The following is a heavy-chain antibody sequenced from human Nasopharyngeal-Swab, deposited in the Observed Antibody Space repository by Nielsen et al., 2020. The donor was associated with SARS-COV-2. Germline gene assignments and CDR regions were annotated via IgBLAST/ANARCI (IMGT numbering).Heavy chain of an antibody. J-gene: IGHJ5*02. CDR2: ISGSGGST. D-gene: IGHD4-17*01. Sequence: GESLKISCAASGFTFSSYAMSWVRQAPGKGLEWVSAISGSGGSTYYADSVKGRFTISRDNSKNMLYLQMNSLRAEDTAVYYCAKDLLPKDYGEPPGLFDPWGQGTLVTVSS. V-gene: IGHV3-23*01. CDR3: AKDLLPKDYGEPPGLFDP. CDR1: GFTFSSYA.